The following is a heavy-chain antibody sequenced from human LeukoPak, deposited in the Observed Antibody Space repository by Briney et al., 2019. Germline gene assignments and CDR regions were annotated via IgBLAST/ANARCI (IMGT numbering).Heavy chain of an antibody. CDR3: ARVEGKIAARPYYYCYMDV. CDR1: GGSISSYY. CDR2: IYYSGST. Sequence: SETLSLTCTVSGGSISSYYWSWIRQPPGKGLECIGYIYYSGSTNYNPSLKSRVTISVDTSKNQFSLKLSSVTAADTAMYYCARVEGKIAARPYYYCYMDVWGKGTTVTVSS. J-gene: IGHJ6*03. D-gene: IGHD6-6*01. V-gene: IGHV4-59*01.